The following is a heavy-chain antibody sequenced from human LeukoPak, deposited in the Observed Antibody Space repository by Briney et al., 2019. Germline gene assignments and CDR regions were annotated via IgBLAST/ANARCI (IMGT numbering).Heavy chain of an antibody. J-gene: IGHJ3*02. CDR3: ARTSVNSLWDDAFDI. D-gene: IGHD4-17*01. CDR1: GFTFSSYS. CDR2: ISSSSYI. Sequence: PGGSLRLSCAASGFTFSSYSMNWVRQAPGKGLEWVSSISSSSYIYYADSVKGRFTISRDNAKNSLYLQMNTLRAEDTAVYYCARTSVNSLWDDAFDIWGQGTMVTVSS. V-gene: IGHV3-21*04.